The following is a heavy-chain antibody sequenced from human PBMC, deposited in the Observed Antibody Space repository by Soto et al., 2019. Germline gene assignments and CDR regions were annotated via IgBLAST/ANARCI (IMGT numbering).Heavy chain of an antibody. Sequence: EVQLVESGGGLVQPGGSLRLSCVGSGSSLQDYAMHWVRQAPGKGLEWVSGIYYNSNRIDYADYVKGRFTISRDNARNSLYLQMNSLRTEDTAFYYCGKDISPGGMDVWGRGIMVTVSS. CDR1: GSSLQDYA. V-gene: IGHV3-9*01. CDR3: GKDISPGGMDV. J-gene: IGHJ6*04. CDR2: IYYNSNRI.